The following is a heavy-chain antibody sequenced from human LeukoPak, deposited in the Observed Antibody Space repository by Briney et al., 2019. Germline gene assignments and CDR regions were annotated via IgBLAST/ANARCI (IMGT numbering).Heavy chain of an antibody. Sequence: PSETLSLTCGVYDGSFIGDYWSWIRQSPGMGLEWIGQVYHSGSANYNPSLRSRVTISIDTSKKQFSLKLNSVTVTDTAVYYCARHGGFYFDSWGQGTLVTVSS. J-gene: IGHJ4*02. CDR3: ARHGGFYFDS. CDR1: DGSFIGDY. V-gene: IGHV4-34*01. D-gene: IGHD3-16*01. CDR2: VYHSGSA.